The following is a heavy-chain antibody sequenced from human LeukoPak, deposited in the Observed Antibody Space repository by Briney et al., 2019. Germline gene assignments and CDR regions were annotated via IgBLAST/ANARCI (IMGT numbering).Heavy chain of an antibody. CDR3: ARDGAHSSGWEPFDY. Sequence: SETLSLTCTVSGGSIRSGSYYWSWIRQPAGKGLEWIGRIYTSGSTNYNPSLKSRVTISVDTSKNQFSLKLSSVTAADTAVYYCARDGAHSSGWEPFDYWGQGTLVTVSS. CDR1: GGSIRSGSYY. V-gene: IGHV4-61*02. D-gene: IGHD6-19*01. CDR2: IYTSGST. J-gene: IGHJ4*02.